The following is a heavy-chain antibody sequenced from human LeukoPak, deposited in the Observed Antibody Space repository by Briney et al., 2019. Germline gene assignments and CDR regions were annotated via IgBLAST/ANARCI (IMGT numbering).Heavy chain of an antibody. CDR3: ARGVGLANYYYYMDV. J-gene: IGHJ6*03. V-gene: IGHV3-48*04. CDR2: IDSSGDTI. D-gene: IGHD2-15*01. CDR1: GFTFSNYP. Sequence: GGSLRLSCTASGFTFSNYPMSWVRQAPGKGLEWVSYIDSSGDTIHYADSVKGRFTISRDHAKNSLFLQMSSLRVEDMSVYYCARGVGLANYYYYMDVWGRGTTVTISS.